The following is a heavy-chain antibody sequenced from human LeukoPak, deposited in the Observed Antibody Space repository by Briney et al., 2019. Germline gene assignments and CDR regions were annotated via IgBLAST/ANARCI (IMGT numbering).Heavy chain of an antibody. V-gene: IGHV3-23*01. CDR2: ISGSGGST. CDR1: GFTFSSYA. J-gene: IGHJ4*02. CDR3: AKDGIVYYYDSSGYYDY. D-gene: IGHD3-22*01. Sequence: QPGGSLRLSCAASGFTFSSYAMSWVRQAPGKGLEWVSAISGSGGSTYYADSVKGRFTISRDNSKNTLYLQMNSLRAEDTAVYYCAKDGIVYYYDSSGYYDYWGQGTLVTVSS.